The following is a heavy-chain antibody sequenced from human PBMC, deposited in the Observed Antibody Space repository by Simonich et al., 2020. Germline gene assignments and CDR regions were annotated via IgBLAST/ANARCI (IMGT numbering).Heavy chain of an antibody. J-gene: IGHJ4*02. CDR3: ARHQEGLYYFDY. V-gene: IGHV1-3*01. CDR2: INAGNGNT. Sequence: QVQLVQSAAEVKKPGASVKVSCKASGYTFTSYAMHWVRQAPGQRLEWMGWINAGNGNTKYSQKFQGRVTITRDTSASTAYMELSSLRSEDTAVYYCARHQEGLYYFDYWGQGTLVTVSS. CDR1: GYTFTSYA.